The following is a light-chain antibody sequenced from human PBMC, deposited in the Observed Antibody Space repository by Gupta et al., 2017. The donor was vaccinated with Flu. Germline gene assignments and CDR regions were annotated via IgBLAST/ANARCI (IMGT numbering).Light chain of an antibody. Sequence: GEIATLSCRASQSVSSSYLAWYQQKPGQAPRLLIYGASSRATGIPDRFSGSGSGTDFTLTISRLEPEDFAVYYCQQYGSSPPRTFGQGTRME. V-gene: IGKV3-20*01. CDR1: QSVSSSY. J-gene: IGKJ5*01. CDR2: GAS. CDR3: QQYGSSPPRT.